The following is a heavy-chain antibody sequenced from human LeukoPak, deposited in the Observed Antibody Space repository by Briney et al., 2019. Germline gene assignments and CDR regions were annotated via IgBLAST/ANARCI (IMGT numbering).Heavy chain of an antibody. CDR2: IYYSGST. D-gene: IGHD3-16*01. CDR3: ARDQGGTVDY. V-gene: IGHV4-59*01. Sequence: SETLSLTCTVSGGSISSYYWSWIRQPPGKELEWIGYIYYSGSTNYNPSLKSRVTISVDTSKNQFSLKLSSVTAADTAVYYCARDQGGTVDYWGQGTLVTVSS. CDR1: GGSISSYY. J-gene: IGHJ4*02.